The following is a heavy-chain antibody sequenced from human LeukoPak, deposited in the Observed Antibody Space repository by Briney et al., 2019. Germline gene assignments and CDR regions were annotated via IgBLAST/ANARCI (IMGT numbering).Heavy chain of an antibody. D-gene: IGHD1-26*01. CDR3: ATDPTYSGSYWEGAFDI. V-gene: IGHV4-34*01. CDR1: GGSFSGYY. CDR2: INHSGST. J-gene: IGHJ3*02. Sequence: PSETLSLTCAVYGGSFSGYYWSWIRQPPGKGLEWIGEINHSGSTNYNPSLKSRVTISVDTSKNQFSLKLSSVTAADTVVYYCATDPTYSGSYWEGAFDIWGQGTMVTVSS.